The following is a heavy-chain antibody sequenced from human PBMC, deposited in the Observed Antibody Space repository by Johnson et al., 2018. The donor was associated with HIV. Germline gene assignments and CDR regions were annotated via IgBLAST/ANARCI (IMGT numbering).Heavy chain of an antibody. CDR2: ISFDGNNK. D-gene: IGHD2-21*01. CDR3: AKAYCPGCDGFDI. Sequence: QVLLVESGGGVVQPGRSLRLSCAASGFTFSSYGMHWVRQAPGKGPEWVAVISFDGNNKYFADSVKGRFTISRDNSKNTLYLQMDSLRTEDTGVYYCAKAYCPGCDGFDIWGQGTMVTVSS. V-gene: IGHV3-30*18. CDR1: GFTFSSYG. J-gene: IGHJ3*02.